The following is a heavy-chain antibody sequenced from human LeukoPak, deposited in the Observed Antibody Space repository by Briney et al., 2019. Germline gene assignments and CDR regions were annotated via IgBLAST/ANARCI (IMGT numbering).Heavy chain of an antibody. CDR3: ARWPISGSYYGY. CDR2: IWYDGSNK. D-gene: IGHD1-26*01. CDR1: GFTFRSYG. J-gene: IGHJ4*02. Sequence: GGSLRLSCAASGFTFRSYGMHWVRQAPGEGLEWVAVIWYDGSNKHYADSVKGRFTISRDNSKNTLYLQMNSLRAEDTAVYYCARWPISGSYYGYWGQGTLVTVSS. V-gene: IGHV3-33*01.